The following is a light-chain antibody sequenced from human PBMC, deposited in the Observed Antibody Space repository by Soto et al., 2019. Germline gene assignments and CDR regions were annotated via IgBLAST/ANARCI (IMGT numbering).Light chain of an antibody. J-gene: IGKJ1*01. CDR2: AAS. V-gene: IGKV1-17*01. Sequence: DIQMTQSPSSLSASVGDRVTITCRASQGIRDALGWYQQKPGKAPKRLIYAASSLQSGVPSRFSGSGSGTEFTITISSLQPEDFATYYCLQHNRYPQTFGQGTKVEIK. CDR3: LQHNRYPQT. CDR1: QGIRDA.